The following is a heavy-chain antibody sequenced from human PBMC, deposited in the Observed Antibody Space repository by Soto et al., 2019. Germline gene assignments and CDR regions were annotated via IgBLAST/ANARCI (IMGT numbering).Heavy chain of an antibody. CDR1: GYTFTNYA. Sequence: QVQLVQSGAEEKKPGVSVKVSCKASGYTFTNYAIHWVRQAPGQRLEWMGWINAGSGNTKYSQKFQGRVTIIRDTSASTAYMELSSLRSEDTAIYYCARSLGGDYGVGAFDIWGQGTMVTVSS. J-gene: IGHJ3*02. CDR2: INAGSGNT. V-gene: IGHV1-3*05. CDR3: ARSLGGDYGVGAFDI. D-gene: IGHD4-17*01.